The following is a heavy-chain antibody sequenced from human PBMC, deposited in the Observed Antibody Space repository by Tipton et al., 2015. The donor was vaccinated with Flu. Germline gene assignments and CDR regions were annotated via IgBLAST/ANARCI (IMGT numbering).Heavy chain of an antibody. Sequence: TLSLTCAVYGGSFSDYYWTWLRQPPGKGLEWIGEINHSGSTNYNPSLKSRVAISVDTSKNQFSLKVTSLTAADTAMYYCARGNGYTNAYLDYWGQGTLVTVSS. CDR3: ARGNGYTNAYLDY. D-gene: IGHD5-24*01. CDR1: GGSFSDYY. V-gene: IGHV4-34*01. J-gene: IGHJ4*02. CDR2: INHSGST.